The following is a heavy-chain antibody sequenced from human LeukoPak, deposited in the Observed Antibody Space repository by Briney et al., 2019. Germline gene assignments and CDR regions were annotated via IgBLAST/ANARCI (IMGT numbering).Heavy chain of an antibody. CDR1: GFSFRSYW. CDR3: VSTATVDY. V-gene: IGHV3-7*02. Sequence: GGSLRLSCAASGFSFRSYWMSWVRQAPGKGLEWVANIKQDGSEKYYVDSVKGRFTISRDNAKNSLYLQMNSLRAEDTAVYYCVSTATVDYWGQGSLVTVSS. D-gene: IGHD1-1*01. J-gene: IGHJ4*02. CDR2: IKQDGSEK.